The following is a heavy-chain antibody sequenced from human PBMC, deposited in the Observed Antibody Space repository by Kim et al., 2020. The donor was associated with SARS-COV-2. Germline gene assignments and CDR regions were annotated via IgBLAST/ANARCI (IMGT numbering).Heavy chain of an antibody. V-gene: IGHV3-21*01. D-gene: IGHD6-25*01. CDR1: GFTFSSNT. CDR3: ARGGRLAATGHFDY. J-gene: IGHJ4*02. Sequence: GGSLRLSCAASGFTFSSNTISWVRQAPGTGLEWVSTISSSNYVYYADSVEGRFTISRDNAKNSLYLQMNSLRAEDTAMYYFARGGRLAATGHFDYWGQGT. CDR2: ISSSNYV.